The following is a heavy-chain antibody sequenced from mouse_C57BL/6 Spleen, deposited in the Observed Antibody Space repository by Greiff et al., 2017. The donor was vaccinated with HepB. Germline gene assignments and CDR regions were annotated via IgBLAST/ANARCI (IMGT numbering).Heavy chain of an antibody. CDR2: ISYDGSN. CDR3: ARDPHYYGSSYGGYFDY. V-gene: IGHV3-6*01. J-gene: IGHJ2*01. CDR1: GYSITSGYY. Sequence: ESGPGLVKPSQSLSLTCSVTGYSITSGYYWNWIRQFPGNKLEWMGYISYDGSNNYNPSLKNRISITRDTSKNQFFLKLNSVTTEDTATYYCARDPHYYGSSYGGYFDYWGQGTTLTVSS. D-gene: IGHD1-1*01.